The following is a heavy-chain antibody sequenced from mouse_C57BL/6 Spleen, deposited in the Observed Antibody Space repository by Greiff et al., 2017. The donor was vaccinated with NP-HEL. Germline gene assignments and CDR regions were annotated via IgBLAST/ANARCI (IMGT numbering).Heavy chain of an antibody. CDR2: IYPGDGDT. D-gene: IGHD4-1*01. Sequence: VQRVESGPELVKPGASVKISCKASGYAFSSSWMNWVKQRPGKGLEWIGRIYPGDGDTNYNGKFKGKATLTADKSSSTAYMQLSSLTSEDSAVYFCARGGLGRGFAYWGQGTLVTVSA. CDR3: ARGGLGRGFAY. V-gene: IGHV1-82*01. CDR1: GYAFSSSW. J-gene: IGHJ3*01.